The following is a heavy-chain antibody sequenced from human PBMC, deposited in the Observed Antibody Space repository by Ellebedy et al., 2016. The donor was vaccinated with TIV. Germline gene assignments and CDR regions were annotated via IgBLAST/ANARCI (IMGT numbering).Heavy chain of an antibody. CDR1: GYTFTSYG. D-gene: IGHD3-22*01. CDR3: ARGFGGYYDSSGYYD. J-gene: IGHJ3*01. V-gene: IGHV1-2*04. Sequence: AASVKVSCKASGYTFTSYGISWVRQAPGQGLEWMGWISAYSGGTNYAQKFQGWVTMTRDTSISTAYMELSRMRSDDTAVYYCARGFGGYYDSSGYYDWGQGTMVTVSS. CDR2: ISAYSGGT.